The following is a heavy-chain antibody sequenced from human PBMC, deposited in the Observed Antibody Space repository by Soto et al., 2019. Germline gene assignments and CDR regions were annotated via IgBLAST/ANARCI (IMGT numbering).Heavy chain of an antibody. CDR3: ARDPLGYCSSTSCYGDNWFDP. CDR1: GFTFSDYY. D-gene: IGHD2-2*01. Sequence: GGSLRLSCAASGFTFSDYYMSWIRQAPGKGLEWVSYISSSGSTIYYADSVKGRFTISRDNAKNSLYLQMNSLRAEDTVVYYCARDPLGYCSSTSCYGDNWFDPWGQGTLVTVSS. CDR2: ISSSGSTI. V-gene: IGHV3-11*01. J-gene: IGHJ5*02.